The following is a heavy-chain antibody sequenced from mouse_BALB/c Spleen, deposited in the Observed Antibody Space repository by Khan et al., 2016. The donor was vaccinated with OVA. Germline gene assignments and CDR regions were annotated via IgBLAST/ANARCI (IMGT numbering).Heavy chain of an antibody. Sequence: QVQLQQPGTELARPGASVNLSCKASGYTFTDFYINWVKQRSGQGLEWIGEISPGSGDTYYNEKFKGKATLTADKSPSTAYMQLSSLTSEASAVYFCARRNYFGYTFAYWGQGTLVTVSA. V-gene: IGHV1-77*01. CDR2: ISPGSGDT. J-gene: IGHJ3*01. CDR3: ARRNYFGYTFAY. D-gene: IGHD1-2*01. CDR1: GYTFTDFY.